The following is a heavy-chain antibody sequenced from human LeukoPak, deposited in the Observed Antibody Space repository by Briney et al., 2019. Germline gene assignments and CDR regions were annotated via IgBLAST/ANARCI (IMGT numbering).Heavy chain of an antibody. D-gene: IGHD3-16*01. CDR1: GYTFTSYY. V-gene: IGHV1-46*01. CDR2: INPSGGST. J-gene: IGHJ6*02. CDR3: ARDMDVMGGYYYGMGV. Sequence: GASVRVSCKASGYTFTSYYMHWVRQAPGQGLEWMGIINPSGGSTSYAQKFQGRVTMTRDTSTSTVYMELSSLRSEDTAVYYCARDMDVMGGYYYGMGVWGQGTTVTVSS.